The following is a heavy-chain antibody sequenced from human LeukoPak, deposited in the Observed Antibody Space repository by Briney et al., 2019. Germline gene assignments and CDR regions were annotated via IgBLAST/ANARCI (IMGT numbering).Heavy chain of an antibody. Sequence: SETLSLTCTVSGGSISSYYWSWIRQPPGKGLEWIGYIYYSGSTNYNPSLKSRVTISVDTSKNQFSLKLSSVTAADTAVYYCASFCTYGDYCYWGRGTLVTVSS. CDR1: GGSISSYY. CDR2: IYYSGST. V-gene: IGHV4-59*08. D-gene: IGHD4-17*01. J-gene: IGHJ4*02. CDR3: ASFCTYGDYCY.